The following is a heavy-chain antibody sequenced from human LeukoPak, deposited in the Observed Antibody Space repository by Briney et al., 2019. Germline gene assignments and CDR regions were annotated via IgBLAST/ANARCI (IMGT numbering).Heavy chain of an antibody. V-gene: IGHV3-7*01. Sequence: GGPLRLSCEASGFTFKSYWMSWVRQVPGKGLEWVAHVKQDELEKHYEDSVKGRFTISRDNAKNSLYLQMNSLRAEDTAVYYCASVVVPAADMDVWGKGTTVTVSS. CDR1: GFTFKSYW. D-gene: IGHD2-2*01. J-gene: IGHJ6*03. CDR3: ASVVVPAADMDV. CDR2: VKQDELEK.